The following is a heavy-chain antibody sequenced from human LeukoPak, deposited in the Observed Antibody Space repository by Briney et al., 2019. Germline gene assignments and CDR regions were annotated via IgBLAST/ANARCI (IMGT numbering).Heavy chain of an antibody. Sequence: GGSLRLSCAASGFTFSDYYMSWIRQAPGKGLEWVSYISSSGNNIYYADSVKGRFTISRDNAKNSLYLQMNSLRAEDTAVYYCARDWAGGPHDYWGQGTLVTVSS. CDR3: ARDWAGGPHDY. J-gene: IGHJ4*02. D-gene: IGHD3-10*01. V-gene: IGHV3-11*04. CDR2: ISSSGNNI. CDR1: GFTFSDYY.